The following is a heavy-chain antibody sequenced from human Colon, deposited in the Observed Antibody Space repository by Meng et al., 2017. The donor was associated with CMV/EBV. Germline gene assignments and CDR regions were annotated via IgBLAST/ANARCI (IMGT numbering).Heavy chain of an antibody. Sequence: GESLKISCAASGFTFDDYAMHWVRQAPGKGLEWVSLIRDTGARTYYADSVKGRFTISRDNSKNTLFLEMDSLRAEDTAVYYCAILAVAAAGNAFDVWGQGTMVTVSS. CDR1: GFTFDDYA. CDR3: AILAVAAAGNAFDV. V-gene: IGHV3-23*01. D-gene: IGHD2-15*01. CDR2: IRDTGART. J-gene: IGHJ3*01.